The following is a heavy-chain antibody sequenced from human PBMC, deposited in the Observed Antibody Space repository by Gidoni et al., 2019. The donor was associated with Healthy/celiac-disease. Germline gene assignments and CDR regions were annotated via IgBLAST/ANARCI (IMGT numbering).Heavy chain of an antibody. CDR2: IYHSGST. V-gene: IGHV4-4*02. CDR1: GGSISSSNW. CDR3: ARVFGTYDYVWGSYRYTDAFDI. D-gene: IGHD3-16*02. Sequence: QVQLQESGPGLVKPSGTLSLTCAVSGGSISSSNWWSWVRQPPGKGLEWIGEIYHSGSTNYNPSLKSRVTISVDKSKNQFSLKLSSVTAADTAVYYCARVFGTYDYVWGSYRYTDAFDIWGQGTMVTVSS. J-gene: IGHJ3*02.